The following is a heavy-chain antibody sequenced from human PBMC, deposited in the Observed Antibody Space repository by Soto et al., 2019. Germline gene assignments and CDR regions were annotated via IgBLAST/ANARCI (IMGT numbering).Heavy chain of an antibody. D-gene: IGHD3-22*01. CDR1: GGTFSSYA. Sequence: SVKVSCKASGGTFSSYAISLVRQAPGQGLEWMGGIIPIFGTANYAQKFQGRVTITADESTSTAYMELSSLRSEDTAVYYCAGEDYYDSSGLNYYYYYGMDVWGQGTTVTVSS. CDR3: AGEDYYDSSGLNYYYYYGMDV. V-gene: IGHV1-69*13. J-gene: IGHJ6*02. CDR2: IIPIFGTA.